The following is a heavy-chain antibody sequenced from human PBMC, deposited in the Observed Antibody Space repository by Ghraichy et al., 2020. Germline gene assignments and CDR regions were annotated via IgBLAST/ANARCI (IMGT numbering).Heavy chain of an antibody. D-gene: IGHD1-26*01. CDR3: ARVHSNSGSYYFDY. Sequence: SETLSLTCTVSGGSISSYYWSWIRQPPGKGLEWIGYIYYSGSTNYNPSLKSRVTISVDTSKNQFSLKLSSVTAADTAVYYCARVHSNSGSYYFDYWGQGTLVTVSS. CDR2: IYYSGST. CDR1: GGSISSYY. J-gene: IGHJ4*02. V-gene: IGHV4-59*01.